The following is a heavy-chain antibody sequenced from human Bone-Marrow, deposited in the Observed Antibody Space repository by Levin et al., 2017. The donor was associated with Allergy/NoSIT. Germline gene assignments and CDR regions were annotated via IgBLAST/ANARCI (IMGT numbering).Heavy chain of an antibody. D-gene: IGHD2-21*02. V-gene: IGHV3-74*01. CDR3: ARYLGVTAASSDD. CDR1: GFTFSDNW. J-gene: IGHJ4*02. CDR2: IRSDGRTT. Sequence: GGSLRLSCAASGFTFSDNWMHWVRQAPGKGLVWVSRIRSDGRTTSYVDSVKGRFTISRDNAKNTLYLQMNSLRVEDTAMYYCARYLGVTAASSDDWGQGTVVNFS.